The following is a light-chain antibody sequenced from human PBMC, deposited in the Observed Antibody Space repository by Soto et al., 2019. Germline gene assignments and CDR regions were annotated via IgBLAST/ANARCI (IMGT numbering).Light chain of an antibody. CDR2: AAS. V-gene: IGKV1-9*01. J-gene: IGKJ4*01. CDR3: QQLKSYPVT. Sequence: DIQLTQSPSFLSASVGDRVTITCRASQGISSYLAWYQQEPGKAPKPLIYAASTLQSGVPSRFSGSGSGTEFTHTVSSLQPEDFATYYCQQLKSYPVTFGGGTKVEIK. CDR1: QGISSY.